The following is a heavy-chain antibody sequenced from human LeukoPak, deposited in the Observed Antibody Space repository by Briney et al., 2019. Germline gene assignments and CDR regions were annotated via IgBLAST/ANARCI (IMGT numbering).Heavy chain of an antibody. Sequence: SETLSLTCTVSGGSFSGYYWSWIRQPPGKGLEWIGEINHSGSTNYNPSLKSRVTISVDTSKNQFSLKLSSVTAADTAVYYCARGRAGAIRGYYFDYWGQGTLVTVSS. CDR1: GGSFSGYY. V-gene: IGHV4-34*01. CDR3: ARGRAGAIRGYYFDY. J-gene: IGHJ4*02. D-gene: IGHD3-10*01. CDR2: INHSGST.